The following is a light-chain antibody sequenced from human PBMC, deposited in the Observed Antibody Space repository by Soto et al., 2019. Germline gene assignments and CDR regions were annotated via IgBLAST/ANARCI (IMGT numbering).Light chain of an antibody. CDR2: GAS. V-gene: IGKV3-20*01. Sequence: EIVLTQSPGTLSLSPGERATLSCRASQSVSSNNLAWYQQRPGQAPRVVIYGASTRATGIPERFSGSGSGTDLTLTISRLEPEDFAGYYCQQYGRSPFTFGPGTKVDIK. CDR3: QQYGRSPFT. J-gene: IGKJ3*01. CDR1: QSVSSNN.